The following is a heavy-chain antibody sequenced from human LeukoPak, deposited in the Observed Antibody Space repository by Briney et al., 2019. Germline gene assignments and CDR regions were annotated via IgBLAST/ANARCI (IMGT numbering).Heavy chain of an antibody. CDR1: GYTFTGYY. V-gene: IGHV1-2*02. D-gene: IGHD3-9*01. CDR2: INPNSGGT. CDR3: ARAREVTGLTP. Sequence: GASVKVSCKASGYTFTGYYMHWVRQAPGQGLEWMGWINPNSGGTNYAQKFQGRVTVTRDTSISTVYMELSSLRYDDTAIYYCARAREVTGLTPWGQGTLVTVSS. J-gene: IGHJ5*02.